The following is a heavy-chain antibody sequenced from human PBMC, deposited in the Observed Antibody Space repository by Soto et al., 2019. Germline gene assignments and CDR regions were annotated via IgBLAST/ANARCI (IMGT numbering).Heavy chain of an antibody. D-gene: IGHD3-10*01. Sequence: ASVKVSCKASGYTFTSYDINWVRQATGQGLEWMGWMNPNSGNTGYAQKFQGRVTMTRNTSISTAYMELSSLRSEDTAVYYCAKVESNMVRGRAPRPYYFAYWGQGTLVTVSS. V-gene: IGHV1-8*01. J-gene: IGHJ4*02. CDR2: MNPNSGNT. CDR1: GYTFTSYD. CDR3: AKVESNMVRGRAPRPYYFAY.